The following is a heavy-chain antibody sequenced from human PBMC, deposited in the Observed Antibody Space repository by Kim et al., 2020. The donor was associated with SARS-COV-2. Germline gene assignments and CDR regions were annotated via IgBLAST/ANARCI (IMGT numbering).Heavy chain of an antibody. V-gene: IGHV3-7*03. D-gene: IGHD3-9*01. J-gene: IGHJ6*02. CDR3: SREYGGQLRYFGWLNYYYGMDV. CDR2: IKQDGSEK. CDR1: GFTFSSYW. Sequence: GGSLRLSCAASGFTFSSYWMSWVRQAPGKGLEWVANIKQDGSEKYYVDSVKGRFTISRDNAKNSLYLQMNSLRAEDTAVYYCSREYGGQLRYFGWLNYYYGMDVWGQGTTVTVS.